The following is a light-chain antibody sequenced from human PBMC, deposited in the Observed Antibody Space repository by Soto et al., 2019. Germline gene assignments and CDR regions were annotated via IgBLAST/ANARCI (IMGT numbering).Light chain of an antibody. V-gene: IGLV1-51*01. Sequence: QSVLTQPRSVSAAPEQEVTISSSGRSSNIGNNYVSWYQHLPGTAPKLLIYDTNKRPSGIPDRFSGSKSGTSATLGITGLQTGDKADYYCGTWDSSLSAGVFGGGTKLTVL. J-gene: IGLJ2*01. CDR1: SSNIGNNY. CDR3: GTWDSSLSAGV. CDR2: DTN.